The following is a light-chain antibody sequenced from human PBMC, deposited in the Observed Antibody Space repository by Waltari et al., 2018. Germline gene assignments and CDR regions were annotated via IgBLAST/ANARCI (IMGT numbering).Light chain of an antibody. CDR3: QQHHNSPYT. CDR1: QDAKNW. CDR2: RAS. V-gene: IGKV1-5*03. J-gene: IGKJ2*01. Sequence: DIQMTLSPATLSASVGDRVSTTCRTSQDAKNWVAWYQQKPGQAPHLLIYRASVLETGVPSRLSGSGSGTEFTLTISGLQPDDFATYYCQQHHNSPYTFGQGTKLEI.